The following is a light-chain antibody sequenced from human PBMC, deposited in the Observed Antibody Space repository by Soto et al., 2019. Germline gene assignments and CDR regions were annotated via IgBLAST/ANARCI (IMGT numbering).Light chain of an antibody. V-gene: IGLV2-11*01. J-gene: IGLJ1*01. CDR2: DVS. CDR3: CSYAGSYV. CDR1: SSDVGGYNY. Sequence: QSVLAQPRSVSGSPGQSVTISCTGTSSDVGGYNYVSWYQQHPGKAPKLMIYDVSKRPSGVPDRFSGSKSGNTASLTISGLQAEDEADYYCCSYAGSYVFGPGTKAPVL.